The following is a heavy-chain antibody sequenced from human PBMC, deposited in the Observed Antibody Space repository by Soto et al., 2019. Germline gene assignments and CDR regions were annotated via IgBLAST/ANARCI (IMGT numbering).Heavy chain of an antibody. J-gene: IGHJ5*02. D-gene: IGHD6-6*01. V-gene: IGHV5-10-1*01. Sequence: GESLKISCKGSGYSFTSYWISWVRQMPGKGLEWMGRIDPSDSYTNYSPSFQGHVTIPADKSISTAYLQWSSLKASDTAMYYCARGMRGRVVARPEYWFDPWGQGTLVTVSS. CDR3: ARGMRGRVVARPEYWFDP. CDR2: IDPSDSYT. CDR1: GYSFTSYW.